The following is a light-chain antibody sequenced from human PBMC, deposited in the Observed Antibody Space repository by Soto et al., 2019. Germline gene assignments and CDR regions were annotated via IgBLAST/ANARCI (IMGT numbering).Light chain of an antibody. J-gene: IGLJ2*01. CDR2: DVS. CDR1: SSDVGGYNY. CDR3: SSYTTSGTHV. V-gene: IGLV2-14*01. Sequence: QSALTQPASVSGSPGQSITISCTGTSSDVGGYNYLSWYQQHPGKAPRVMIYDVSNRPSGVSNRFSGSKSGNTASLTISGLQAEDEADYFCSSYTTSGTHVFGGGTKLTVL.